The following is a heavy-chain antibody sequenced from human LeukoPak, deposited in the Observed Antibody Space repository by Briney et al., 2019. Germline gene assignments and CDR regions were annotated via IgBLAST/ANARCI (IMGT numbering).Heavy chain of an antibody. J-gene: IGHJ4*02. D-gene: IGHD6-19*01. V-gene: IGHV3-48*01. Sequence: GGSLRLSCAASGFTFSSYSMNWVRQAPGKGLEWVSYISSSSSTIYYADSVKGRFTISRDNSKNTLYLQMNSLRAEDTAVYYCASGYSSGWQFDYWGQGTLVTVSS. CDR2: ISSSSSTI. CDR1: GFTFSSYS. CDR3: ASGYSSGWQFDY.